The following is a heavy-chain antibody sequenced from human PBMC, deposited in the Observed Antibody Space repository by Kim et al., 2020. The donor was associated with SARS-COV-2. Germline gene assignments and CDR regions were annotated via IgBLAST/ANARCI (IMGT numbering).Heavy chain of an antibody. J-gene: IGHJ4*02. D-gene: IGHD3-10*01. CDR2: INHSGST. V-gene: IGHV4-34*01. Sequence: SETLSLTCAVYGGSFSGYYWSWIRQPPGKGLEWIGEINHSGSTNYNPSLKSRVTISVDTSKNQFSLKLSSVTAADTAVYYCARGGRSPVDYWGQGTLVTVSS. CDR1: GGSFSGYY. CDR3: ARGGRSPVDY.